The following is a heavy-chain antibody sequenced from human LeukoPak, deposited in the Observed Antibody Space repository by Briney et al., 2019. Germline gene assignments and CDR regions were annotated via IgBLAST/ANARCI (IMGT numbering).Heavy chain of an antibody. CDR2: ISSSGSTI. J-gene: IGHJ3*02. Sequence: GGSLRLSCAASGFTFSDYYMSWIRQAPGKGLEWVSYISSSGSTIYYADSVKGRFTISRDNAKNSLYLQMNSLRAEDMALYYCARLRTTPAHAFDIWGQGTMVTVSS. D-gene: IGHD1-14*01. CDR1: GFTFSDYY. V-gene: IGHV3-11*01. CDR3: ARLRTTPAHAFDI.